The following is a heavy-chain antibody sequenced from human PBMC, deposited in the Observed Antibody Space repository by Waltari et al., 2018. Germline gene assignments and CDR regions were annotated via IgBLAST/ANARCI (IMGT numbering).Heavy chain of an antibody. V-gene: IGHV1-69-2*01. CDR2: VDTEDGET. CDR3: ATGRGDSYNWFDP. J-gene: IGHJ5*02. Sequence: EVQLVQSGAEVKKPGATVKISCKASGYTFTDYYMHWVQQAPGKGLEWSGRVDTEDGETTYAAKFQGRVTITADTSTATASMELTSLSSEDTAVYSCATGRGDSYNWFDPWGQGTLVTVSS. D-gene: IGHD2-21*02. CDR1: GYTFTDYY.